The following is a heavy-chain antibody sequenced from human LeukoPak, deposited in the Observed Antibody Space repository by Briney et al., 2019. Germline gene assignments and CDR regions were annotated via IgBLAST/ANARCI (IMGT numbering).Heavy chain of an antibody. J-gene: IGHJ4*02. CDR2: MNPNSGNT. V-gene: IGHV1-8*01. Sequence: ASVKVSCKASGYTFTSYDINWVRQATGHGLEWMGWMNPNSGNTGYAQKFQGRVTMTRNTSISTAYMELSSLRSEDTAVYYCARVREYDILTGYYNFDYWGQGTLVTVSS. D-gene: IGHD3-9*01. CDR1: GYTFTSYD. CDR3: ARVREYDILTGYYNFDY.